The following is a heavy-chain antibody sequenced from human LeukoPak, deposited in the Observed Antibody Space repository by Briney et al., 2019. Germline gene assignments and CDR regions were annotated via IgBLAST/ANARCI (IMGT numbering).Heavy chain of an antibody. J-gene: IGHJ4*02. D-gene: IGHD3-16*01. CDR2: TDLHGTTV. CDR3: ASAYTYVRLGDH. V-gene: IGHV3-74*01. CDR1: GLSFSNYW. Sequence: PGGSLRLSCAVSGLSFSNYWMHWVRQAPGRGLVWGARTDLHGTTVDYADSVKGRFTISRDNAKNTLFLQMNSLRAEDTAVYYCASAYTYVRLGDHWGQGTLVTVSS.